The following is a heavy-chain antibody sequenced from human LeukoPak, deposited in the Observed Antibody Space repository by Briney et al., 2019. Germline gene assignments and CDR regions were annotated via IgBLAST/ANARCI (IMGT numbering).Heavy chain of an antibody. CDR3: GGIAVAGTGKFDY. CDR1: GFTFDDYA. Sequence: GGSLRLSCAASGFTFDDYAMHWVRQAPGKGLEWVSLIRGDGGSTYYADSVKGRFTISRDNSKNSLYLQMNSLRTEDTALYYCGGIAVAGTGKFDYWGQGTLVTVSS. V-gene: IGHV3-43*02. D-gene: IGHD6-19*01. J-gene: IGHJ4*02. CDR2: IRGDGGST.